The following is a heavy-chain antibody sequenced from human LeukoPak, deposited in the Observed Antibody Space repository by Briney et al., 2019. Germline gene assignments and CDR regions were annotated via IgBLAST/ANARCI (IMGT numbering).Heavy chain of an antibody. CDR2: INPNSGGT. CDR1: GYTFTGYY. J-gene: IGHJ5*02. CDR3: ARPSTTVTTSGWFDP. D-gene: IGHD4-4*01. Sequence: ASVKVSCKASGYTFTGYYMHWVRQAPGQGLEWMGWINPNSGGTNYAQKFQGRVTMTRDTSISTAYMELSRLRSDDTAVYYCARPSTTVTTSGWFDPWGQGTLVTVSS. V-gene: IGHV1-2*02.